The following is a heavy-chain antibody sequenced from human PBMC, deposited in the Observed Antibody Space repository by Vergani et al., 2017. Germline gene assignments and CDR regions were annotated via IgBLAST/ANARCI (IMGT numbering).Heavy chain of an antibody. CDR2: INHSGST. V-gene: IGHV4-34*01. CDR3: ARLRDGYNTIDY. J-gene: IGHJ4*02. D-gene: IGHD5-24*01. CDR1: GGSFSGYY. Sequence: QVQLQQWGAGLLKPSETLSLTCAVSGGSFSGYYWSWIRQPPGKGLEWIGEINHSGSTNYNPSLKSRVTISVDTSKNQFSLKLSSVTAAAAALYYCARLRDGYNTIDYWGQGTLVTVSS.